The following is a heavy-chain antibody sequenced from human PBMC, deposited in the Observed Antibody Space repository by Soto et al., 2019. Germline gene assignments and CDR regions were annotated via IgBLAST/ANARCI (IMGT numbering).Heavy chain of an antibody. CDR3: ARLPAVFEYSSSSGMDV. CDR1: GDSIAIGSYS. Sequence: SETLSLTRSVSGDSIAIGSYSWIWIRQAPGNCLEWIGNIHVTGYTSFSPSLKRRLSMSVDTSQNQFSLYLNSVTAADTAVYYCARLPAVFEYSSSSGMDVWGQGTTVTVSS. J-gene: IGHJ6*02. CDR2: IHVTGYT. V-gene: IGHV4-30-2*01. D-gene: IGHD6-6*01.